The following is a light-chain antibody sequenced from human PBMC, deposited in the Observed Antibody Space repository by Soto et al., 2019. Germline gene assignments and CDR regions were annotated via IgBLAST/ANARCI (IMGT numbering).Light chain of an antibody. CDR2: AAS. CDR1: QSVRSN. J-gene: IGKJ1*01. Sequence: EIVMTQFPATLSVSPGERATLSCRASQSVRSNLAWYQQKPGQVPRLLIFAASTRATVIPARFRGSGSGTEFTLTISDLQSEDFAVYYCQQYSNWPRTFGQGTKVDIK. V-gene: IGKV3-15*01. CDR3: QQYSNWPRT.